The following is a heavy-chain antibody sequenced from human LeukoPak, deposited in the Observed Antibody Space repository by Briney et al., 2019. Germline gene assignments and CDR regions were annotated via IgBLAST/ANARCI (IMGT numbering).Heavy chain of an antibody. V-gene: IGHV3-30*04. D-gene: IGHD2-21*01. Sequence: GGSLRLSCAASGFTFTRYTMHWVRQAPGKGLEWVAVVLYDGSNRYYADSVKGRFTLSRDNSKNTLSLQMNTLRADDTAVYYCVRDNYGGILDFWGQGTLVTVSS. CDR2: VLYDGSNR. CDR1: GFTFTRYT. J-gene: IGHJ4*02. CDR3: VRDNYGGILDF.